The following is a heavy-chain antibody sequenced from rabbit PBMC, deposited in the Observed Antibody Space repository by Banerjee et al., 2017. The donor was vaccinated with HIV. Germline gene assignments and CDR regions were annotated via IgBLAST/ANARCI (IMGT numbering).Heavy chain of an antibody. D-gene: IGHD2-1*01. CDR2: IWTSNGGT. CDR3: ARSRAKPTGGGDGTRLDL. Sequence: QEQLVESGGGPVQPEGSLTLTCTASGFSFSSAYDMSWVRQAPGKGLEWIGYIWTSNGGTAYANWAKGRFTISKTSSTTATLQMTSLTAADTATYFCARSRAKPTGGGDGTRLDLRGPGTLVTVS. V-gene: IGHV1S45*01. J-gene: IGHJ3*01. CDR1: GFSFSSAYD.